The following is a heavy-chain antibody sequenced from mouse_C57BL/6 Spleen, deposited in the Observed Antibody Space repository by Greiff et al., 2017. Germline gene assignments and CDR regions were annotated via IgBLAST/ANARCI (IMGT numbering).Heavy chain of an antibody. CDR1: GYTFTSYW. Sequence: QVQLQQPGAELVKPGASVKMSCKASGYTFTSYWITWVKQRPGQGLEWIGDIYPGSGSTNYNEKFKSKATLTVDTSSSTAYMQLSSLTSEDSAVYYCARPYYYDEDWFAYWGQGTLVTVSA. V-gene: IGHV1-55*01. CDR3: ARPYYYDEDWFAY. J-gene: IGHJ3*01. CDR2: IYPGSGST. D-gene: IGHD2-4*01.